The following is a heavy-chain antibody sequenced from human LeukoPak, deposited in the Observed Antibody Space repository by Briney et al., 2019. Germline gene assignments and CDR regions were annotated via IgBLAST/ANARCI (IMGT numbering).Heavy chain of an antibody. V-gene: IGHV4-59*01. J-gene: IGHJ2*01. Sequence: SETLSLTCTVSGGSISSYYWSWIRQPPGKGLEWIGYIYHSGSTNYNPSLKSRVTISVDTSKNQFSLKLSSVTAADTAVYYCARDIAGRTFDLWGRGTLVTVSS. CDR1: GGSISSYY. CDR2: IYHSGST. D-gene: IGHD6-13*01. CDR3: ARDIAGRTFDL.